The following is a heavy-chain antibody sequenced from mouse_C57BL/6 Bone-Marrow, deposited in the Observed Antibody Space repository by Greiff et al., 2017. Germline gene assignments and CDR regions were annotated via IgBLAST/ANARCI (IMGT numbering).Heavy chain of an antibody. CDR1: GYTFTSYW. CDR2: IDPSDSYT. V-gene: IGHV1-50*01. J-gene: IGHJ3*01. Sequence: QVQLKQPGAELVKPGASVKLSCKASGYTFTSYWMQWVKQRPGQGLEWIGEIDPSDSYTNYNQKFKGKATLTVDTSSSTAYMQLSSLTSEDSAVXYCARRFAYWGQGTLVTVSA. CDR3: ARRFAY.